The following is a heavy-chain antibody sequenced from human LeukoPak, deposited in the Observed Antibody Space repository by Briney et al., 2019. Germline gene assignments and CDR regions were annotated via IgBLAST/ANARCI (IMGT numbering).Heavy chain of an antibody. V-gene: IGHV3-23*01. CDR1: GFTFSIYS. Sequence: GGSLRLSCAASGFTFSIYSMTWVRQAPGKGLEWVSGISNSGGSANYADSVKGRFTISRDNSKNTLYLQMNSLRAEDTAVYYCTRGLLSFDYWGQGTLVTVPS. CDR3: TRGLLSFDY. D-gene: IGHD2-15*01. J-gene: IGHJ4*02. CDR2: ISNSGGSA.